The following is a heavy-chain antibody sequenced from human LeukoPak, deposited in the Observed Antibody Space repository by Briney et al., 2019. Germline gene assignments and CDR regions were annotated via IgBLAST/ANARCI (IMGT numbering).Heavy chain of an antibody. CDR3: ARELSSSYPE. V-gene: IGHV1-24*01. CDR2: FDPVDGET. J-gene: IGHJ1*01. D-gene: IGHD6-13*01. Sequence: GASVKVSCKVSGYSLTDLSMHWVRQAPGKGLEWMGGFDPVDGETIYAQKLQGRVTMTEDTSTDTAYMTLTSLRSEDTAVYYCARELSSSYPEWGQGTRVTVSP. CDR1: GYSLTDLS.